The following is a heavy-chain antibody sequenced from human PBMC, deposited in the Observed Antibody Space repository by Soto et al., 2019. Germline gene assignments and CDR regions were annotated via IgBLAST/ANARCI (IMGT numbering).Heavy chain of an antibody. Sequence: KLSETLSPTCTVSGGSPGSTSYYWGWIRQPPGKGQEGIGRIYYSGNTYYNPSLQSRVAMSIDPSNNHFSLELSSATAADTAVYYCAAYDILTVYFPQYSFDYWGQGALVTVSS. CDR2: IYYSGNT. D-gene: IGHD3-9*01. CDR1: GGSPGSTSYY. CDR3: AAYDILTVYFPQYSFDY. J-gene: IGHJ4*02. V-gene: IGHV4-39*02.